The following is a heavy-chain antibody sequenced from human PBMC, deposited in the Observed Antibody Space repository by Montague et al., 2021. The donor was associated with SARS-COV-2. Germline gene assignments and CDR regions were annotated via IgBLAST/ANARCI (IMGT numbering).Heavy chain of an antibody. J-gene: IGHJ3*01. Sequence: ASPGASLSSDSLSWHWIRQSPSRGLEWLASTYYRSKWYNDSAPSVSGRATVKPDTSRNQFSLHLDSVTPEDTALYFCARNMDSSFDVWGKGTMVIVSS. CDR1: GASLSSDSLS. CDR2: TYYRSKWYN. V-gene: IGHV6-1*01. CDR3: ARNMDSSFDV. D-gene: IGHD2-2*03.